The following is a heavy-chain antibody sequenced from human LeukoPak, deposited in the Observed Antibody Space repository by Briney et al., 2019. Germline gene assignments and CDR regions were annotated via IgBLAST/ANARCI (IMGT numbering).Heavy chain of an antibody. Sequence: GGSLRLSCAASGFTFSDYAMHWVRQAPGKGLEWVAVIAYGGTYTHHADSLKGRFTISRDNSRDTLYLQINSPRPEDTALYYCARNKAITAFFGMDVWGQGTTIIVSS. CDR1: GFTFSDYA. CDR3: ARNKAITAFFGMDV. CDR2: IAYGGTYT. D-gene: IGHD2/OR15-2a*01. J-gene: IGHJ6*02. V-gene: IGHV3-30*03.